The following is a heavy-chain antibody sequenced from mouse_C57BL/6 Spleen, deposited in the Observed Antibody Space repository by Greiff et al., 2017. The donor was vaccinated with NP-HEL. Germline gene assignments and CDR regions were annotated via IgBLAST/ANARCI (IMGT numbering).Heavy chain of an antibody. CDR3: ARDYYGSSSYFDY. CDR1: GFTFSSYA. J-gene: IGHJ2*01. Sequence: EVQLVESGGGLVKPGGSLKLFCAASGFTFSSYAMSWVRQTPEKRLEWVATISDGGSYTYYPDNVKGRFTISRDNAKNNLYLQMSHLKSEDTAMYYCARDYYGSSSYFDYWGQGTTLTVSS. V-gene: IGHV5-4*01. CDR2: ISDGGSYT. D-gene: IGHD1-1*01.